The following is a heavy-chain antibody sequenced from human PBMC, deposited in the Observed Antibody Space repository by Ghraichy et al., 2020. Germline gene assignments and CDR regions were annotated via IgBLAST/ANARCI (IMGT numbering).Heavy chain of an antibody. CDR1: GFTFSSYA. Sequence: SCAASGFTFSSYAMSWVRQAPGKGLEWVSAISGSGGSTYYADSVKGRFTISRDNSKNTLYLQMNSLRAEDTAVYYCAKATKGGNIVVVVAAPYYYYGMDVWGQGTTVTVSS. D-gene: IGHD2-15*01. J-gene: IGHJ6*02. CDR2: ISGSGGST. CDR3: AKATKGGNIVVVVAAPYYYYGMDV. V-gene: IGHV3-23*01.